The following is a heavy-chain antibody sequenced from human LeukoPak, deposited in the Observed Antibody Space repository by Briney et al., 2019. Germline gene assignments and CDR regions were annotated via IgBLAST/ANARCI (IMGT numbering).Heavy chain of an antibody. J-gene: IGHJ4*02. V-gene: IGHV1-2*02. CDR2: INPNSGGT. Sequence: ASVKVSCKASGYTFTGYYMHWVRQAPGQGLEWMGWINPNSGGTNYAQKFQGRVTMTRDTSISTAYMELSRLRSDDTAVYYCARGRGSSLVGTSVSSSWYSSGWLPYYFDYWGQGTLVTASS. CDR1: GYTFTGYY. CDR3: ARGRGSSLVGTSVSSSWYSSGWLPYYFDY. D-gene: IGHD6-19*01.